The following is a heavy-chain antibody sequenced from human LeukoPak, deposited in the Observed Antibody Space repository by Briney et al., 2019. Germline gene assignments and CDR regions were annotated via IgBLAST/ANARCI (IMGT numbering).Heavy chain of an antibody. D-gene: IGHD5-24*01. CDR1: GFTVSSNY. V-gene: IGHV3-53*01. J-gene: IGHJ6*02. CDR2: IYSGGST. CDR3: ARVKMATIGYYYYGMDV. Sequence: PGGSLRLSCAASGFTVSSNYMSWVRQAPGKGLEWVSVIYSGGSTYYADSVKGRFTISRDNSKNTLYLQMNSLRAEDTAVYYCARVKMATIGYYYYGMDVWGQGTTVTVSS.